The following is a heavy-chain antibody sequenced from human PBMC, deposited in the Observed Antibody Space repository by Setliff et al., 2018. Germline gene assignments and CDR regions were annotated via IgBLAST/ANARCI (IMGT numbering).Heavy chain of an antibody. V-gene: IGHV4-34*01. CDR2: INHSGST. J-gene: IGHJ4*02. Sequence: SETLSLTCAVYGGSFSGYYWSWIRQPPGKGLEWIGEINHSGSTNYNPSLKSRVTISVDTSKNQFSLKLSSVTAADTAVYYCARVSSLSGWYDYWGQGTLVSLL. CDR1: GGSFSGYY. CDR3: ARVSSLSGWYDY. D-gene: IGHD6-19*01.